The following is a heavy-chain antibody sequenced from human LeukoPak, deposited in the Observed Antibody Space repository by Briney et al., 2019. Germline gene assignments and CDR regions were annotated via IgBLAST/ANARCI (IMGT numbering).Heavy chain of an antibody. V-gene: IGHV3-23*01. CDR1: GFTFSSYA. CDR3: AKAGSWDYDSSGYYYWFFDY. D-gene: IGHD3-22*01. Sequence: GGSLRLSCAASGFTFSSYAMSWVRQAPGRGLEWVSAISGSGGSTYYADSVKGRFTISRGNSKNTLYLQMNSLRAEDTAVYYCAKAGSWDYDSSGYYYWFFDYWGQGTLVTVSS. J-gene: IGHJ4*02. CDR2: ISGSGGST.